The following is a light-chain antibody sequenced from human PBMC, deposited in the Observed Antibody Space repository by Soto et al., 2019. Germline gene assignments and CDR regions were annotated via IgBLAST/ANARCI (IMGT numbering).Light chain of an antibody. CDR3: QQYYSAPYT. V-gene: IGKV4-1*01. J-gene: IGKJ2*01. CDR1: QSVLYNSNKKTY. Sequence: DIVMTQSPDSLAVSLGERSTINCKSSQSVLYNSNKKTYLAWYPQKPGQSPKLLIYWASTRESGVPDRFSGSGSGKDFTLTIRSVQDEYVAVYYCQQYYSAPYTFGQGTRLEIK. CDR2: WAS.